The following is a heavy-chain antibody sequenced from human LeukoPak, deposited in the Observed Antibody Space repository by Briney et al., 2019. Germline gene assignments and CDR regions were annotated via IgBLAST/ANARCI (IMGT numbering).Heavy chain of an antibody. Sequence: KPSETLSLTCTVSGGSISSSSYYWSWIRQPPGKGLEWFGYIYYSGSTNYNPSLKSRVTISVDTSKNQFSLKLSSVTAADTAVYYCARLREIEYYYDSSGPSTTLHWFDPWGEGTLVTVSS. D-gene: IGHD3-22*01. CDR3: ARLREIEYYYDSSGPSTTLHWFDP. V-gene: IGHV4-61*05. CDR2: IYYSGST. J-gene: IGHJ5*02. CDR1: GGSISSSSYY.